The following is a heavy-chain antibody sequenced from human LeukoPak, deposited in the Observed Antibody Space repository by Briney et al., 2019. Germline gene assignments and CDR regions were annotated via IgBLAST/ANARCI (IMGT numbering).Heavy chain of an antibody. Sequence: SETLSLTCAVYGGSFSGYYCSWIRQPPGKGLEWIGEINHSGSTNYNPSFKSRVTISGDTSKHHFSLELRSVTAADTAVYYCAISGNYFTRDAFDIWGQGTMVTVSS. D-gene: IGHD1-26*01. CDR2: INHSGST. J-gene: IGHJ3*02. V-gene: IGHV4-34*01. CDR1: GGSFSGYY. CDR3: AISGNYFTRDAFDI.